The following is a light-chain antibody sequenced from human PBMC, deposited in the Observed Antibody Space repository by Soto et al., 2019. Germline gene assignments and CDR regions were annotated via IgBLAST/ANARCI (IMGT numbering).Light chain of an antibody. CDR3: GTWDSSLSVAV. CDR1: SSNIGDNY. CDR2: ENN. Sequence: QSELTQPPSVSAAPGQKVTISCSGSSSNIGDNYVSWYQQLPGTAPKLLIYENNKRPSGIPDRFSGSRSGTSATLGITGLQTGDEADYYCGTWDSSLSVAVFGTGTKLTVL. J-gene: IGLJ3*02. V-gene: IGLV1-51*02.